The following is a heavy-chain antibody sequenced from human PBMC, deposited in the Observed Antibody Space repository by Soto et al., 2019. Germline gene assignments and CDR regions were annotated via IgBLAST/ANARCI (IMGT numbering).Heavy chain of an antibody. J-gene: IGHJ4*02. CDR2: MYYSGSS. Sequence: QLQLQESGPGLVKPSETLSLTCSVSGGSISSRTFWWAWIRQPPGKGLEWIGDMYYSGSSYSSPSLQRRVTLSVDTSKNQLSLKLNSVTAADTAVYYCARHPRDDYNYGGSGIFDYWGQGTLVTVSS. CDR1: GGSISSRTFW. V-gene: IGHV4-39*01. D-gene: IGHD4-4*01. CDR3: ARHPRDDYNYGGSGIFDY.